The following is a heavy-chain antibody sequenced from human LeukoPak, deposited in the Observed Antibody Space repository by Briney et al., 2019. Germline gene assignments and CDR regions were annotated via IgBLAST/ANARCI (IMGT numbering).Heavy chain of an antibody. Sequence: GGSLRLSCAASGFTFSSYAMSWVRQAPGKGLEWVSAISGSGGSTYYADSAKGRFTISRDNSKNTLYLQMNSLRAEDTAVYYCAKVFGRVGTFDYWGQGTLVTVSS. V-gene: IGHV3-23*01. CDR2: ISGSGGST. CDR3: AKVFGRVGTFDY. J-gene: IGHJ4*02. D-gene: IGHD3-3*01. CDR1: GFTFSSYA.